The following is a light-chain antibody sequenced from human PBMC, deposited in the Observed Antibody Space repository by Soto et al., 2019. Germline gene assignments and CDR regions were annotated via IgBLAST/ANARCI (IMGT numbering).Light chain of an antibody. CDR2: EVS. Sequence: QSVLTQPASVSGSPGQSITMSCTGSSSDIGTYNFVSWYQQHADKAPRLILYEVSNRPSGVSSRFSGSKSGNSASLTISGLQPEDDAHYFCSSYAATSSLVFGGGTKLTVL. J-gene: IGLJ3*02. CDR3: SSYAATSSLV. CDR1: SSDIGTYNF. V-gene: IGLV2-14*01.